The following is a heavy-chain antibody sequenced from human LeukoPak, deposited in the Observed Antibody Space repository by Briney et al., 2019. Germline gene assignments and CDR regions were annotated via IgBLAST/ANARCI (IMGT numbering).Heavy chain of an antibody. CDR2: IYYSGST. V-gene: IGHV4-59*01. CDR1: GGSISSYY. Sequence: PSETLSLTCTVSGGSISSYYWSWIRQPPGKGLEWIGYIYYSGSTNYNPSLKSRVTISVDTSKNQFSLKLSSVTAADTAVYYCARSSSWYTPGGYWGQGTLVTVSS. CDR3: ARSSSWYTPGGY. J-gene: IGHJ4*02. D-gene: IGHD6-13*01.